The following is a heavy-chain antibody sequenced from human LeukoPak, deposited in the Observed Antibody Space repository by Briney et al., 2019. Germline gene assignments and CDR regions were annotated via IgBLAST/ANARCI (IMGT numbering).Heavy chain of an antibody. J-gene: IGHJ3*02. Sequence: RTSETLSLTCTVSGGSISSTTYYWGWIRQPPRKGLEWIASIYYSGSTYYNPSLKSRVTISVDTSKNQFSLKLSSVTAADTAVYYCARHKYSSGWPPEGAFDIWGQGTMVTVSS. V-gene: IGHV4-39*01. D-gene: IGHD6-19*01. CDR1: GGSISSTTYY. CDR3: ARHKYSSGWPPEGAFDI. CDR2: IYYSGST.